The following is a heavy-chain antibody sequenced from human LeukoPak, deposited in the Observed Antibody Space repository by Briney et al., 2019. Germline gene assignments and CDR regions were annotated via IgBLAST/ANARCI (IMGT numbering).Heavy chain of an antibody. Sequence: ASVKVSCKTSGYTFNAYYMHWVRQAPGQGLERIGCINPNSGGSNYAQKFQGRVTMTSDTSINTAYMELSRLISDDTAVYYCAGDGYNSRRFFDYWGQGTLVTVSS. V-gene: IGHV1-2*02. D-gene: IGHD5-24*01. CDR2: INPNSGGS. CDR1: GYTFNAYY. J-gene: IGHJ4*02. CDR3: AGDGYNSRRFFDY.